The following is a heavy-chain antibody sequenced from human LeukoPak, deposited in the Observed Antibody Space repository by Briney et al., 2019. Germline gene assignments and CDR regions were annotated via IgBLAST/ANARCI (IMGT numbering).Heavy chain of an antibody. CDR1: GYTLTELS. CDR3: ARDWDGEGGNYYGVTY. Sequence: GASVKVSCKVSGYTLTELSMHWVRQAPGKGLEWMGGFDPEDGETIYAQKFQGRVTMTRDMSTSTVYMELSTLRSEDTAVYYCARDWDGEGGNYYGVTYWGQGTLVTVSS. V-gene: IGHV1-24*01. CDR2: FDPEDGET. D-gene: IGHD1-26*01. J-gene: IGHJ4*02.